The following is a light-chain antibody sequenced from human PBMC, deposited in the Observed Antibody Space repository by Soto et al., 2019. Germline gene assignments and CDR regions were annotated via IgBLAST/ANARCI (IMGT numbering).Light chain of an antibody. J-gene: IGLJ2*01. CDR2: DVN. CDR3: CSYAGSYTYVV. V-gene: IGLV2-11*01. CDR1: SSDVGGYNY. Sequence: QSALTQPRSVSGSPGQSVTISCTGTSSDVGGYNYVSWYQQHPGKAPKLMIYDVNERPSGVPDRFSGSKSGNTASLTISGLQAEDEADYCCCSYAGSYTYVVFGGGTKLTVL.